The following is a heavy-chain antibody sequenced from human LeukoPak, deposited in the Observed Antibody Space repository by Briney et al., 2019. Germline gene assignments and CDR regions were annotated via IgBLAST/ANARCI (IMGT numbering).Heavy chain of an antibody. V-gene: IGHV1-69*05. J-gene: IGHJ6*02. CDR2: IIPIFGTA. CDR3: ARVGSSWPGYYYYYGMDV. CDR1: GGTFSSYA. Sequence: SVKVSCKASGGTFSSYAISWVRQAPGQGLEWMGGIIPIFGTANYAQKLQGRVTMTTDTSTSTAYMELRSLRSDDTAVYYCARVGSSWPGYYYYYGMDVWGQGTTVTVSS. D-gene: IGHD6-13*01.